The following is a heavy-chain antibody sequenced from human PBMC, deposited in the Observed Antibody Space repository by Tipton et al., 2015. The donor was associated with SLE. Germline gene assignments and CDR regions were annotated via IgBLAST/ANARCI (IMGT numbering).Heavy chain of an antibody. CDR2: VYYGGTT. CDR1: GGSISRSY. V-gene: IGHV4-59*08. Sequence: TLSLTCTVSGGSISRSYWSWIRQPPGKRLEWIGYVYYGGTTSYNPSLKSRVTISVDTSKNQFSLKLSSVTAADTALYYCARHGYYDNSLFPDAVDIWGQGTMVTVSS. CDR3: ARHGYYDNSLFPDAVDI. J-gene: IGHJ3*02. D-gene: IGHD3-22*01.